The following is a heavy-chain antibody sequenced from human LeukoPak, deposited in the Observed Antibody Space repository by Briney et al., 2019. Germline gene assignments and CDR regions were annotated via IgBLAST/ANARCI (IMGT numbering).Heavy chain of an antibody. J-gene: IGHJ3*02. CDR3: ARGGVARVTPAFDI. CDR1: GYTFTSYG. D-gene: IGHD4-23*01. Sequence: ASVKVSCKASGYTFTSYGISWVRQAPGQGLEWMGWISAYNGKTNYEKKLQGRVTMTTDTSTSTAYMELRSLRSDDTAVHYCARGGVARVTPAFDIWGQGTMVTVSS. V-gene: IGHV1-18*01. CDR2: ISAYNGKT.